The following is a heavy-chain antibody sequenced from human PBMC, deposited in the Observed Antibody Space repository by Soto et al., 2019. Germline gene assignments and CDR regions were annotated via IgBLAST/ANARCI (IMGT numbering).Heavy chain of an antibody. CDR3: ARDSGAAAGPEPGYSSGCYDY. V-gene: IGHV1-18*01. D-gene: IGHD6-19*01. CDR1: GYTFTSYG. CDR2: ISAYNGNT. J-gene: IGHJ4*02. Sequence: AASVKVSCKASGYTFTSYGISWVRQAPGQGLEWMGWISAYNGNTNYAQKLQGRVTMTTDTSTSTAYMELRSLRSDDTAVYYCARDSGAAAGPEPGYSSGCYDYWGQGTLVTVSS.